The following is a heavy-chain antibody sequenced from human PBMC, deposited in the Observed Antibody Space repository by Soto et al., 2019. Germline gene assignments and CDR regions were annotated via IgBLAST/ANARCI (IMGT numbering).Heavy chain of an antibody. D-gene: IGHD3-10*01. CDR3: ARGSLVRGVIPAGCYMDV. CDR2: INHSGST. J-gene: IGHJ6*03. Sequence: QVQLQQWGAGLLKPSETLSLTCAVYGGSFSGYYWSWIRQPPGKGLEWIGEINHSGSTNYNPSLKSRVTISVYTSKNQFSLKLSSVTAADTAVYYCARGSLVRGVIPAGCYMDVWGKGTTVTVSS. V-gene: IGHV4-34*01. CDR1: GGSFSGYY.